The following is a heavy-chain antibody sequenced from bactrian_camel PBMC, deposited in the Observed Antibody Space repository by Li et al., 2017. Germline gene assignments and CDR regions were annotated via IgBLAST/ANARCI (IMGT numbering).Heavy chain of an antibody. Sequence: HVQLVESGGRSVQSGGSLRLSCAASGTHSSYCMGWFRQAPGKGLEWVSVINNDGGYPYYADSVKGRFTISRDNAKNTVYLQLNSLKTDDMAMYYCANMGSDYGTIGYWGQGTQVTVS. V-gene: IGHV3S1*01. CDR1: GTHSSYC. CDR2: INNDGGYP. J-gene: IGHJ6*01. CDR3: ANMGSDYGTIGY. D-gene: IGHD4*01.